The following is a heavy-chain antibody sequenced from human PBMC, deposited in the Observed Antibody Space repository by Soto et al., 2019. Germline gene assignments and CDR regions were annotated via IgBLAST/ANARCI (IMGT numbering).Heavy chain of an antibody. V-gene: IGHV1-69*01. Sequence: QVQLVQSGAEVKKPGSSVKVSCKASGGTFSTYAISWVRQAPGQGLEWMEGIIPVFGTANYSQKFQGRVTITADESTSTAYMELSSLGSEDTAVYYCAADVGASARTFDYWGQGTLVTVSS. CDR1: GGTFSTYA. D-gene: IGHD1-26*01. CDR2: IIPVFGTA. CDR3: AADVGASARTFDY. J-gene: IGHJ4*02.